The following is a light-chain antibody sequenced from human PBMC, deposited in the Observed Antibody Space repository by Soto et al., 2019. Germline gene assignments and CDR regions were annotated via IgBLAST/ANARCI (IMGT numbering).Light chain of an antibody. J-gene: IGLJ2*01. Sequence: QPVLTQPPSLSGAPGQGVTISCTGSSSNIGAGFDVHWYQQLPGTTPKLLIYGNINRPSGVPDRFSGSKSGTSASLAITGLQAEDEADYYCQSYDSSLSVVFGGGTKVTVL. CDR1: SSNIGAGFD. CDR2: GNI. V-gene: IGLV1-40*01. CDR3: QSYDSSLSVV.